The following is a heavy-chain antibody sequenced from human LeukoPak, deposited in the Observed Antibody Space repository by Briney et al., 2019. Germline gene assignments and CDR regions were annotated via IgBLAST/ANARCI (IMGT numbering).Heavy chain of an antibody. CDR3: ARVQDFDTSAYCLGY. Sequence: SGTLSLTCAVYGGSFSDYYWSWIRQPPGKGLEWIGEINHSGGTNYNPSLKSRVTISVDTSKNQFSLKLSSVTAADTAVYYCARVQDFDTSAYCLGYWGQGNLVTVSS. J-gene: IGHJ4*02. D-gene: IGHD3-22*01. CDR1: GGSFSDYY. V-gene: IGHV4-34*01. CDR2: INHSGGT.